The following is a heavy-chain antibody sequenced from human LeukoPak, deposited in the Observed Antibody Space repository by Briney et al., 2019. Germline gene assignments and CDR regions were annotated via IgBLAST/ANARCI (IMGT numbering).Heavy chain of an antibody. Sequence: GGSLRLSCAASGFTFSSYAMSWVRQAPGKGLEWVSAISGSGGSTYYADSVKGRFTISRDNSKNTLYLQMNSLRAEDTAVYYCAKEGLEHYYDGSGYYPDAFDIWGQGTMVTVSS. CDR2: ISGSGGST. CDR1: GFTFSSYA. CDR3: AKEGLEHYYDGSGYYPDAFDI. J-gene: IGHJ3*02. D-gene: IGHD3-22*01. V-gene: IGHV3-23*01.